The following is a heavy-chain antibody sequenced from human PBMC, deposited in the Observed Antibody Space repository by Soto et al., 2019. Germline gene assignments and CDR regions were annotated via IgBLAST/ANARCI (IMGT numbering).Heavy chain of an antibody. CDR2: ISYDGSNK. D-gene: IGHD6-13*01. V-gene: IGHV3-30*09. J-gene: IGHJ4*02. Sequence: GSLRLSCAASGFTFSTYAMHWLRQAPGKGLEGVTIISYDGSNKYYADSVKGRFAISRDNSKNTLYLQMNSLRAEDTAVYYCARSLYSSTWYCFDLWGQGTLVTVSS. CDR1: GFTFSTYA. CDR3: ARSLYSSTWYCFDL.